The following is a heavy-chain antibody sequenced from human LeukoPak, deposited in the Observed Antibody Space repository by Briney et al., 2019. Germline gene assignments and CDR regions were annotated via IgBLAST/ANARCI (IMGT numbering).Heavy chain of an antibody. V-gene: IGHV3-66*02. J-gene: IGHJ1*01. Sequence: GGSLRLSCAASGFAVSSNYMSWVRQAPGKGLEWVSVIYSGGSTYYADSVKGRFTISRDNSKNTLYLQMNSLRAEDTAVYYCAREGSNWPRDFQHWGQGTLVTVSS. D-gene: IGHD6-13*01. CDR2: IYSGGST. CDR3: AREGSNWPRDFQH. CDR1: GFAVSSNY.